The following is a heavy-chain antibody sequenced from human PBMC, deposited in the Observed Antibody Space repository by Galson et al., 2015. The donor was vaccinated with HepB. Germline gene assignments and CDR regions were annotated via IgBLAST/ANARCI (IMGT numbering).Heavy chain of an antibody. CDR2: IRSKANNYAT. Sequence: SLRLSCAASGFTFSDSTMHWVRQASGKGLEWVARIRSKANNYATAYAASVKGRFTISRDDSKNTANLQMNSLQTEDTGVYYCTRADPYYGSGSYYRDWGQGTLVTVSS. J-gene: IGHJ4*02. V-gene: IGHV3-73*01. CDR3: TRADPYYGSGSYYRD. D-gene: IGHD3-10*01. CDR1: GFTFSDST.